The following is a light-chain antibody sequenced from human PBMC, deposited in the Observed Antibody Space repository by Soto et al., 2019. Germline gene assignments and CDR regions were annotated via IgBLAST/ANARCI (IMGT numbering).Light chain of an antibody. CDR1: SSDVAGYNH. CDR3: SSYTSSSPLV. V-gene: IGLV2-14*01. CDR2: EVT. Sequence: QSVLTQPASVSGYPGQSITISCNGTSSDVAGYNHVSWYQHHPGKAPKLMIYEVTKRPSGVSNRFSGSKSGDTASLTISGLQAEDEADYYCSSYTSSSPLVFGTGTKVTVL. J-gene: IGLJ1*01.